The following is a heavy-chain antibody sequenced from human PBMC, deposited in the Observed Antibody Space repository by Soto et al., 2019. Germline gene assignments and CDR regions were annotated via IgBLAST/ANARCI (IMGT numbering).Heavy chain of an antibody. CDR3: PRLRFGATGRTHSDY. CDR1: GDSLGSPDYF. V-gene: IGHV4-39*01. CDR2: VHSSGGT. J-gene: IGHJ4*02. D-gene: IGHD1-1*01. Sequence: QLHLQESGPGLVKPSETLALTCAVSGDSLGSPDYFWGWIRLPPGKGPEWIASVHSSGGTYYSASLKTRTTISLDTPPNKFSLKLASVTAADTASHHCPRLRFGATGRTHSDYWPPATLLTLSS.